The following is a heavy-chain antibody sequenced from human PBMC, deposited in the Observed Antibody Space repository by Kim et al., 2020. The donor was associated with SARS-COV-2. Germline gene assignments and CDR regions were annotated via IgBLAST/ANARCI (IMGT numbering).Heavy chain of an antibody. D-gene: IGHD2-2*02. CDR2: ISAYNGNT. CDR3: ARARRGGIVVVPAAIRAYDAFDI. CDR1: GYTFTSYG. Sequence: ASVKVSCKASGYTFTSYGISWVRQAPGQGLEWMGWISAYNGNTNYAQKLQGRVTMTTDTSTSTAYMELRSLRSDDTAVYYCARARRGGIVVVPAAIRAYDAFDIWGQGTMVTVSS. J-gene: IGHJ3*02. V-gene: IGHV1-18*01.